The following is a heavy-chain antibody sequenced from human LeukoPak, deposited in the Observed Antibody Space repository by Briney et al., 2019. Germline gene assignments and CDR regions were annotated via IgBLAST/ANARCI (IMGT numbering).Heavy chain of an antibody. CDR1: GFTFSSYG. D-gene: IGHD1-26*01. V-gene: IGHV3-30*18. CDR2: ISYDGSNK. CDR3: AKDAWEPGD. Sequence: GGSLRLSCAASGFTFSSYGMHWVRQAPGKGLEWVAVISYDGSNKYYADSVKGRFTISRDNSKNTLYLQMNSLRAEDTAVYYCAKDAWEPGDWGQGTLVTVSS. J-gene: IGHJ4*02.